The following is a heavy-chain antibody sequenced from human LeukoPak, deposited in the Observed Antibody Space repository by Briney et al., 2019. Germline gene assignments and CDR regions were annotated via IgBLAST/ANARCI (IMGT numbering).Heavy chain of an antibody. CDR1: GFTFSSYA. Sequence: GGSLRLSCAASGFTFSSYAMSWVRQAPGKGLEWVSRINSDGSSTSYADSVKGRFSISRDNAKNTLYLQMNSLRAEDTAVYYCARGNWLEYWGQGALVTVSS. CDR2: INSDGSST. J-gene: IGHJ4*02. V-gene: IGHV3-74*01. CDR3: ARGNWLEY. D-gene: IGHD1-1*01.